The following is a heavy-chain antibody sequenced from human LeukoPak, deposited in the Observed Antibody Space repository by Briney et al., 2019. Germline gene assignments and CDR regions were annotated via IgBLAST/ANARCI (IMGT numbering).Heavy chain of an antibody. CDR3: ATQGITIFGVVAYYMDV. D-gene: IGHD3-3*01. CDR2: INPSGGST. J-gene: IGHJ6*03. V-gene: IGHV1-46*01. CDR1: GYTFTSYY. Sequence: ASVKVSCKASGYTFTSYYMHWVRQAPGQGLEWMGIINPSGGSTSYAQKFQGRVTMTRGTSTSTVYMELSSLRSEDTAVYYCATQGITIFGVVAYYMDVWGKGTTVTVSS.